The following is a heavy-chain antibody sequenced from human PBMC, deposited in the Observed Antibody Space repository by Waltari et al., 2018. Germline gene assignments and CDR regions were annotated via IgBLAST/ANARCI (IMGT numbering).Heavy chain of an antibody. CDR3: AKGGSTYYDFWSGYHPYDY. Sequence: QVQLVESGGGVVQPGVSLRLSCAASGFTFSSYGMHWVRQAPGKGLEWVAFIRYDGSNKCYADSVKGRFTISRDNSKNTLYLQMNSLRAEDTAVYYCAKGGSTYYDFWSGYHPYDYWGQGTLVTVSS. D-gene: IGHD3-3*01. CDR1: GFTFSSYG. J-gene: IGHJ4*02. V-gene: IGHV3-30*02. CDR2: IRYDGSNK.